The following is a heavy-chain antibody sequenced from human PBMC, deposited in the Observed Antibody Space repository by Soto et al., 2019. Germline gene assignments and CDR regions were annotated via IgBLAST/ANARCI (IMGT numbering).Heavy chain of an antibody. V-gene: IGHV3-23*01. Sequence: EVQLLESGGGLVQPGGSLRLSCAASGFTFSSFDMNWVRQAPGKGLEWVSVISASGHSIYYADSVKGRFTISRDNSKSTLDLQMNSLRVEDTDVYYCTNPNSPTFDTWGQGTLVTVSS. CDR3: TNPNSPTFDT. J-gene: IGHJ5*02. CDR1: GFTFSSFD. D-gene: IGHD5-18*01. CDR2: ISASGHSI.